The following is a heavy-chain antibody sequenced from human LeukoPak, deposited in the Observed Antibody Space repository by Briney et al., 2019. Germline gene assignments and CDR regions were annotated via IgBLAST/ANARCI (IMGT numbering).Heavy chain of an antibody. CDR1: GFTVSSNY. V-gene: IGHV3-53*01. Sequence: GGSLRLSCAASGFTVSSNYMSWVRQAPGKGLEWVSVIYSGGSTYYADSVKGRFTISRDNSKNTLYLQMNSLRAEDTAVYYCARVGKESDFDYWGQGTLVTVSS. CDR2: IYSGGST. D-gene: IGHD3-10*01. CDR3: ARVGKESDFDY. J-gene: IGHJ4*02.